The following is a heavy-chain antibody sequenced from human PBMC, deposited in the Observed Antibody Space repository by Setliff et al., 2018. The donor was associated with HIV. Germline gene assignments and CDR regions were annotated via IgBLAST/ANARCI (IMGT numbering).Heavy chain of an antibody. CDR1: GDSMRNQY. CDR2: IYYDGST. V-gene: IGHV4-59*11. CDR3: ARCSPVSGAYYERAFDN. J-gene: IGHJ4*03. Sequence: PSETLSLTCSVSGDSMRNQYWNWIRQSPGKGLELIGSIYYDGSTSTNANPSFKSRVTCSVDTSKNQFSLKLGSMTAADTAVYFCARCSPVSGAYYERAFDNCGQVTLVTVSS. D-gene: IGHD3-22*01.